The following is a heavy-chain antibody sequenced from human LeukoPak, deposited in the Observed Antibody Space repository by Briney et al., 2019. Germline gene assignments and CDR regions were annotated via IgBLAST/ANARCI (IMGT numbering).Heavy chain of an antibody. J-gene: IGHJ4*02. CDR1: GYTLTSYG. V-gene: IGHV1-18*01. D-gene: IGHD3-22*01. CDR2: ISAYNGNT. CDR3: AREKYYYDSSGYLN. Sequence: ASVKVSCKASGYTLTSYGISWVRQAPGQGLEWMGWISAYNGNTNYAQKLQGRVTMTTDTSTSTAYMELRSLRSDDTAVYYCAREKYYYDSSGYLNWGQGTLVTVSS.